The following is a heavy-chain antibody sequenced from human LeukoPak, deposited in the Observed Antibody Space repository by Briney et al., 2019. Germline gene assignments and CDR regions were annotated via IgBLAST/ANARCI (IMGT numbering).Heavy chain of an antibody. CDR3: ARERLTYYDSSAYLDF. D-gene: IGHD3-22*01. V-gene: IGHV3-48*01. Sequence: HPGGSLRLSCAASGFTFSSYSMNWVRQAPGKGLEWVSYISSSSSIIYYADSVKGRFTISRDNAKNSLYLQMNSLRAEDTAVYYCARERLTYYDSSAYLDFWGQGTLVTVSS. CDR1: GFTFSSYS. J-gene: IGHJ4*02. CDR2: ISSSSSII.